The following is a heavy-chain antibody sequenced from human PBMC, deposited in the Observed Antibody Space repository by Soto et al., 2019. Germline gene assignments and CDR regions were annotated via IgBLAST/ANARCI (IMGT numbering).Heavy chain of an antibody. V-gene: IGHV3-9*01. J-gene: IGHJ3*02. Sequence: GGSLRLSCAASGFTFDDYAMHWVRQAPGKGLEWVSGISWNSGSIGYADSVKGRFTISRDNAKNSLYLQMNSLRAEDTALYYCAKDLLSGAVAGTVGAFDIWGQGTMVTVSS. CDR3: AKDLLSGAVAGTVGAFDI. CDR1: GFTFDDYA. CDR2: ISWNSGSI. D-gene: IGHD6-19*01.